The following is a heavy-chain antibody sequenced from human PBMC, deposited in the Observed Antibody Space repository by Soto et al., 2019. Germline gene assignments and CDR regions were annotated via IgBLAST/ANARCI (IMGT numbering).Heavy chain of an antibody. CDR2: IVVGSGNT. CDR1: GFTFTSSA. J-gene: IGHJ6*02. Sequence: QMQLVQSGPEVKKPGTSVKVSCKASGFTFTSSAVQWVRQARGQRLECIGWIVVGSGNTNYAQKFQERVTITRDMSTSTAYMELSSLRSEDTAVYYCAAGAPNYDILTGYPYYYYGMDVWGQGTTVTVSS. D-gene: IGHD3-9*01. V-gene: IGHV1-58*01. CDR3: AAGAPNYDILTGYPYYYYGMDV.